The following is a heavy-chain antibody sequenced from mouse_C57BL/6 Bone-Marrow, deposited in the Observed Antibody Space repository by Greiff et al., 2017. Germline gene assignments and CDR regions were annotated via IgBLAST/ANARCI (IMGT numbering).Heavy chain of an antibody. CDR3: ARRGATVVATGDY. D-gene: IGHD1-1*01. CDR2: IYPRSGNT. Sequence: VKLQQSGAELARPGASVKLSCKASGYTFTSYGISWVKQRTGQGLEWIGEIYPRSGNTYYNEKFKGKATLTADKSSSTAYMELRSLTSEDSAVYFCARRGATVVATGDYWGQGTTLTVSS. J-gene: IGHJ2*01. CDR1: GYTFTSYG. V-gene: IGHV1-81*01.